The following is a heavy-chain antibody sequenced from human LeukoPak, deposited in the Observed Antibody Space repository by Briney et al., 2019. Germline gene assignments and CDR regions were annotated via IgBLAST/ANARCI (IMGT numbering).Heavy chain of an antibody. CDR2: IIPIFGTA. Sequence: GAAGSVSFKASGGTFISYAISGVRQAPGQGGEWVGGIIPIFGTANYAQKFQGRVTITADESASTAYMELSSLRSEDTAVYYCARDHIAAAGTDDIYYYYMDVWGKGTKVTVSS. CDR3: ARDHIAAAGTDDIYYYYMDV. D-gene: IGHD6-13*01. J-gene: IGHJ6*03. CDR1: GGTFISYA. V-gene: IGHV1-69*13.